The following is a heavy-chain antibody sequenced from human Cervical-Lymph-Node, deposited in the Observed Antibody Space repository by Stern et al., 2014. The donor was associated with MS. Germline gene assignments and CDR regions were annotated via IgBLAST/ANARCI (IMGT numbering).Heavy chain of an antibody. CDR1: GYTFTSYG. D-gene: IGHD3-22*01. J-gene: IGHJ4*02. CDR2: ISAYNGNT. Sequence: QVQLVQSGAEVKKPGASVKVSCKASGYTFTSYGISWVRQAPGQGLEWMGWISAYNGNTTYAPTLQGRVTMTIDTFTRTAYMELRSLRSDDTAVYYCLCYYDSSGYKAFWGQGTLVTVSS. CDR3: LCYYDSSGYKAF. V-gene: IGHV1-18*01.